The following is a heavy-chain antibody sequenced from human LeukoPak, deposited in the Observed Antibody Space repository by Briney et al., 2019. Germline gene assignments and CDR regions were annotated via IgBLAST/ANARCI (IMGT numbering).Heavy chain of an antibody. J-gene: IGHJ4*02. D-gene: IGHD6-19*01. CDR2: ISGSGGST. CDR1: GFTFSSYA. Sequence: PGGSLRLSCAASGFTFSSYAMSWVRQAPGKGLEWVSAISGSGGSTYYADSVKGRFTISRDNSKNTLYLQMSSLRAEDTAIYYCAKIPVSYSSGWSTFDYWGQGTLVTSPQ. V-gene: IGHV3-23*01. CDR3: AKIPVSYSSGWSTFDY.